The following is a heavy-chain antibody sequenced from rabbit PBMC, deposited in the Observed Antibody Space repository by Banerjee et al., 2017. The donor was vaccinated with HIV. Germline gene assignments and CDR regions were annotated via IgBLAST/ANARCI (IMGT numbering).Heavy chain of an antibody. CDR2: INTISGDT. CDR1: AFSFSNGYV. J-gene: IGHJ4*01. Sequence: QSLEESGGDLVKPEGSLTLTCTASAFSFSNGYVMCWVRQAPGKGLEWIACINTISGDTVYATWAKGRFTISKASWTTVTLQMTSLTAADTATYFCARAGDDNSSDYWIRIWDLWGPGTLVTVS. CDR3: ARAGDDNSSDYWIRIWDL. D-gene: IGHD1-1*01. V-gene: IGHV1S40*01.